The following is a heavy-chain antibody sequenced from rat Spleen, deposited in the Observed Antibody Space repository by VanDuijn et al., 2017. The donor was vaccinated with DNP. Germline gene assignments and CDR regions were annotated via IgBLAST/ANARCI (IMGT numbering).Heavy chain of an antibody. J-gene: IGHJ2*01. D-gene: IGHD1-9*01. CDR2: ISYDGSST. Sequence: EVQLVESDGGLVQPGRSLKLSCAASGFTFSDYYMAWVRQAPTKGLEWVATISYDGSSTYYRDSVKGRFTISRDNAKSTLYLQMDSLRSEDTATYYCARPHTYYGYNLNYFDYWGQGVMVTVSP. CDR3: ARPHTYYGYNLNYFDY. V-gene: IGHV5-29*01. CDR1: GFTFSDYY.